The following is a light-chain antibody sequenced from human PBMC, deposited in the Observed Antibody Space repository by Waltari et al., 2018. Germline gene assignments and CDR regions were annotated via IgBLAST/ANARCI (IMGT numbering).Light chain of an antibody. CDR2: DAA. J-gene: IGKJ1*01. V-gene: IGKV3-11*01. CDR1: QSVRTY. Sequence: EIVLTHSPATLSLSPGARATLSCRASQSVRTYLAWYQQKPGQAPRLLIYDAATRATAIPARFSGSGSGTDFTLTISSLEPEDFAVYYCQLRSKWLRTFGQGTKVEV. CDR3: QLRSKWLRT.